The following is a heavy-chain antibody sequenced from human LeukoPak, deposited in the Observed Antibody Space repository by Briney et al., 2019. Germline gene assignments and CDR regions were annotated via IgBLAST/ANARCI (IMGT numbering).Heavy chain of an antibody. J-gene: IGHJ6*03. CDR1: GFTFSSYS. CDR3: ARDRDGSGYLSYMDV. Sequence: GGSLRLSCAASGFTFSSYSMHWVRQAPGKGLEYVSAISNKGGSTYYANSVKGRFIISRDNSKNTLYLQMGSLRGEDMAVYYCARDRDGSGYLSYMDVWGKGTTVTISS. V-gene: IGHV3-64*01. CDR2: ISNKGGST. D-gene: IGHD3-10*01.